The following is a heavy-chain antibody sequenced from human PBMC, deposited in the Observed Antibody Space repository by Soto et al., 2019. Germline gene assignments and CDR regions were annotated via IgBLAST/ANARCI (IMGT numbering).Heavy chain of an antibody. J-gene: IGHJ4*02. CDR3: ARVGGAVAAHFDF. CDR1: GGSVSSGSYY. Sequence: QVQLQESGPGLVKPSETLSLTCTVSGGSVSSGSYYWSWIRQPPGKGLEWIGYIYYSGSTNYNPSLKSRVTIAVETSKNQFSLKLSSVTAADTAVYYWARVGGAVAAHFDFWGQGTLVTVSS. V-gene: IGHV4-61*01. CDR2: IYYSGST. D-gene: IGHD6-19*01.